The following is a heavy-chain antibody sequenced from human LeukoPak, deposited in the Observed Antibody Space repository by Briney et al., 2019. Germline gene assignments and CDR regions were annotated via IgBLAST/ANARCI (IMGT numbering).Heavy chain of an antibody. D-gene: IGHD3-22*01. Sequence: PGGSLRLSCAASGFTFSSYAMSWVRQAPGKGLEWVAVISYDGSNKYYVDSVKGRFTISRDNSKNTLYLQMNSLRAEDTAVYYCARDGDSSGYYSPRRFRVANAFDIWGQGTMVTVSS. CDR2: ISYDGSNK. CDR1: GFTFSSYA. CDR3: ARDGDSSGYYSPRRFRVANAFDI. J-gene: IGHJ3*02. V-gene: IGHV3-30*04.